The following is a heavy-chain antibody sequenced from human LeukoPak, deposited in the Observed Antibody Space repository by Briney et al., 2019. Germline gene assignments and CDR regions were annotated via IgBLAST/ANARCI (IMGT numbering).Heavy chain of an antibody. J-gene: IGHJ4*02. Sequence: ASVTVSCTASGYTFTSYGISWVRQAPGQGLEWMGWISAYNGNTNYAQKLQGRVTMTTDTSTSTAYMELRSLRSDDTAVYYCARGEPVGYSFDYWGQGTLVTVSS. D-gene: IGHD5-18*01. CDR2: ISAYNGNT. V-gene: IGHV1-18*01. CDR3: ARGEPVGYSFDY. CDR1: GYTFTSYG.